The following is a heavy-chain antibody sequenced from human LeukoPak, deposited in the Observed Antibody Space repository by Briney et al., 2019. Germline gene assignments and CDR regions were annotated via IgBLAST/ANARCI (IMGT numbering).Heavy chain of an antibody. J-gene: IGHJ6*03. CDR2: IYTSGST. D-gene: IGHD2-2*03. CDR1: GGSISSSSYY. CDR3: ARLGIVVVPAAISAGQDYYYYMDV. Sequence: SETLSLTCTVSGGSISSSSYYWSWIRQPAGKGLEWIGRIYTSGSTNYNPSLNSRVTMSVDTSKNQFSLKLSSVTAADTAVYYCARLGIVVVPAAISAGQDYYYYMDVWGKGTTVAVSS. V-gene: IGHV4-61*02.